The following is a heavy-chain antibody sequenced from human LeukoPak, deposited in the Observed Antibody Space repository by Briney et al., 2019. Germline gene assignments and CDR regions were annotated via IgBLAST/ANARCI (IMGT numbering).Heavy chain of an antibody. CDR3: ARALNLDY. Sequence: SETLSLTCAVYGGSFSGYYWSWIRQPPGKGLEWIGEINHSGSTNYNPSLKGRVTISVDTSKNQFSLKLSSVTAADTAVYYCARALNLDYWGQGTLVTVSS. V-gene: IGHV4-34*01. CDR1: GGSFSGYY. CDR2: INHSGST. J-gene: IGHJ4*02.